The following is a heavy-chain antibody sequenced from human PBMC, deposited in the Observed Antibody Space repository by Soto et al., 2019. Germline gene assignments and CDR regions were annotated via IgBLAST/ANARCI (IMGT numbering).Heavy chain of an antibody. CDR2: INAGNGNT. Sequence: QVQLVQSGAEVKKPGASVKVSCKASGYTFTSYAMHWVRQAPGQRLEWMGWINAGNGNTKYSQKFQGRVTITRDTSASTAYMELSSLRSEDMAVYYCANSMVRGAISIAFDIWGQGTMVSVSS. CDR3: ANSMVRGAISIAFDI. D-gene: IGHD3-10*01. CDR1: GYTFTSYA. J-gene: IGHJ3*02. V-gene: IGHV1-3*01.